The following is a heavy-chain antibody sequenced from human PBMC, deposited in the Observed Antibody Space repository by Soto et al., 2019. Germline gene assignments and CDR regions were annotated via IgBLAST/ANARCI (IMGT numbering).Heavy chain of an antibody. D-gene: IGHD2-2*01. Sequence: SETLSLTSTVSGGTMSRYYWIWFRQPLGKGLEWIVYIYYTGTTNYFPSLKSRATISVDTSRNQFSLNLTSVTAADTAVYYWARLGAKYQAFDYWGQGALVTVS. CDR1: GGTMSRYY. CDR3: ARLGAKYQAFDY. CDR2: IYYTGTT. V-gene: IGHV4-59*08. J-gene: IGHJ4*02.